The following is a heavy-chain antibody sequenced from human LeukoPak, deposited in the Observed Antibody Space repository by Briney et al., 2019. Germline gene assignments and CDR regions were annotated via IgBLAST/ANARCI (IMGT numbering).Heavy chain of an antibody. CDR1: GFTFSDHY. Sequence: PGGSLRLSWAASGFTFSDHYMDWVRQAPGKGLEWVGRTRNKANSYTTEYAASVKGRFTISRDDSKNSLYLQMNSLKTEDTAVYYCASLYGSGKRWVDPWGQGTLVTVSS. D-gene: IGHD3-10*01. CDR2: TRNKANSYTT. J-gene: IGHJ5*02. CDR3: ASLYGSGKRWVDP. V-gene: IGHV3-72*01.